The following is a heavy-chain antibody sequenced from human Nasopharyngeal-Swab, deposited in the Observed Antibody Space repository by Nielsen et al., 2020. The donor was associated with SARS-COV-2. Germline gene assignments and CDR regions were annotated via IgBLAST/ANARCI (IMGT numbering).Heavy chain of an antibody. CDR3: ASLASGCYCPYY. V-gene: IGHV3-23*01. CDR1: GFSFSSYA. CDR2: IIGSGGGST. Sequence: ETLSLTCAASGFSFSSYAMSWVRQAPGKGLEWVSGIIGSGGGSTYYADSVKGRFTISRDNSKNTLYLQMNSLRAEDTAVYYCASLASGCYCPYYWGQGTLVTVSS. J-gene: IGHJ4*02. D-gene: IGHD1-26*01.